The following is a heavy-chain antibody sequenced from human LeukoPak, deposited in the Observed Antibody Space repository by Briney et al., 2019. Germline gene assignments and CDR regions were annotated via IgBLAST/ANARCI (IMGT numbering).Heavy chain of an antibody. V-gene: IGHV4-39*01. Sequence: NPSETLSLTCTVSGGSISSGSYSWAWIRQPPGKGLEWIGSVYYSGSTYYNPSLKSRVTISVDTSKNQLSLWVSSVTAADTAVYYCAGTHSSGCDYWGQGILVTVSS. J-gene: IGHJ4*02. CDR2: VYYSGST. CDR1: GGSISSGSYS. D-gene: IGHD3-22*01. CDR3: AGTHSSGCDY.